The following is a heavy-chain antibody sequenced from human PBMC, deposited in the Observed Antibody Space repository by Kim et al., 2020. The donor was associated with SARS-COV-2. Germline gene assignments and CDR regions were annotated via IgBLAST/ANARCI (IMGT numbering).Heavy chain of an antibody. CDR1: GLTISSNY. CDR3: ARWFGEGMDV. D-gene: IGHD3-10*01. V-gene: IGHV3-53*01. J-gene: IGHJ6*02. CDR2: IYSGSST. Sequence: GGSLRLSCAASGLTISSNYMSWVRQAPGKGLEWVSVIYSGSSTYYADSVKGRFTISRDNSKNTLYLQMNSLRAEDTAVYYCARWFGEGMDVWGQGTTVTV.